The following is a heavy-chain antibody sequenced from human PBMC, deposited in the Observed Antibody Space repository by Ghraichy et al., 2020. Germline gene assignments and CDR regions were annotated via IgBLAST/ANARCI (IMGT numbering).Heavy chain of an antibody. Sequence: GESLRLSCAASGFTFSSYWMTWVRQAPGKGLEWVANINQYGNEKYYAGFAKGQFTISRDNAKMSLYLQTNSLSVEDTAVYFCARVDFWKGSFDYWGQGILVTVSS. D-gene: IGHD3-3*01. CDR1: GFTFSSYW. CDR3: ARVDFWKGSFDY. V-gene: IGHV3-7*01. CDR2: INQYGNEK. J-gene: IGHJ4*02.